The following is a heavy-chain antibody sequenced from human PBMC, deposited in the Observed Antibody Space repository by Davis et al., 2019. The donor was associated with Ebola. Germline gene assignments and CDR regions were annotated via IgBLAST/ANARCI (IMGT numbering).Heavy chain of an antibody. Sequence: GESLKISCAASGFTFSSYAMHWVRQAPGKGLEWVAVISYDGSNKYYADSVKGRFTISRDNSKNTLYLQMNSLRAEDTAVYYCAKDNRGPRDWYFDLWGRGTLVTVSS. CDR2: ISYDGSNK. J-gene: IGHJ2*01. V-gene: IGHV3-30*04. CDR1: GFTFSSYA. CDR3: AKDNRGPRDWYFDL.